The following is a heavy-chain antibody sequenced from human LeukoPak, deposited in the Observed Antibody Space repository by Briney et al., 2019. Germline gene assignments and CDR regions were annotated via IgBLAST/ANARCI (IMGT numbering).Heavy chain of an antibody. CDR3: AKEGIAVAYFQH. D-gene: IGHD6-19*01. V-gene: IGHV3-33*06. CDR2: IWYDGSNK. J-gene: IGHJ1*01. Sequence: VSVIWYDGSNKYYADSVKVRFTISRDNSKNTLYLQMNSLRAEDTAVYYCAKEGIAVAYFQHWGQGTLVTVSS.